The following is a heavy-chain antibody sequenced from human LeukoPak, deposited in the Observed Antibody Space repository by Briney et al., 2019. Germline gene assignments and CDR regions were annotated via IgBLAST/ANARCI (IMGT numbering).Heavy chain of an antibody. CDR1: GGSFSGYY. J-gene: IGHJ4*02. V-gene: IGHV4-34*01. Sequence: SETLSLTCAVYGGSFSGYYWSWIRQPPGKGLEWIGEINHSGSTNYNTSLKSRVTISVDTSKNQFSLKLSSVTAADTAVYYCARQYCSSTSCYGNDYWGQGTLVTVSS. CDR2: INHSGST. D-gene: IGHD2-2*01. CDR3: ARQYCSSTSCYGNDY.